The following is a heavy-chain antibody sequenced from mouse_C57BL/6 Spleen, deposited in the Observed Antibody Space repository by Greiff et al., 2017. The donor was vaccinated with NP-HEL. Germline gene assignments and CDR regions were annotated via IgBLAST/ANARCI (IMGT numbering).Heavy chain of an antibody. J-gene: IGHJ4*01. Sequence: VLLQQPGAELVRPGSSVKLSCKASGYTFTSYWMHWVKQSPIQGLDWIGNIDPSDSETHYIQKFKDQATLTVDKTSSTAYMQHSSLTSEDSAVYYCARLDYDGGYAMDYWGQGTSVTVSS. V-gene: IGHV1-52*01. D-gene: IGHD2-4*01. CDR2: IDPSDSET. CDR3: ARLDYDGGYAMDY. CDR1: GYTFTSYW.